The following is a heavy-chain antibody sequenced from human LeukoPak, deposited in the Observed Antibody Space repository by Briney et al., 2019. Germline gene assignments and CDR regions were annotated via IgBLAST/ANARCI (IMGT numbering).Heavy chain of an antibody. CDR3: ARVEYYYDSSGYQYYFDY. J-gene: IGHJ4*02. CDR2: INPNSGGT. CDR1: GYTFTSYY. V-gene: IGHV1-2*02. Sequence: GASVKVSCKASGYTFTSYYMHWVRQAPGQGLEWMGWINPNSGGTNYAQKFQGRVTMTRDTSISTAYMELSRLRSDDTAVYYCARVEYYYDSSGYQYYFDYWGQGTLVTVSS. D-gene: IGHD3-22*01.